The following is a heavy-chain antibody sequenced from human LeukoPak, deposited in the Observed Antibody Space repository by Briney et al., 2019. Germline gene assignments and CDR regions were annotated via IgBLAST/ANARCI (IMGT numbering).Heavy chain of an antibody. CDR3: ARDPYYYGSGSYPDYYYGMDV. CDR2: ISSSSSYI. CDR1: GFTFSSYC. V-gene: IGHV3-21*01. D-gene: IGHD3-10*01. Sequence: GGSLRLSCAASGFTFSSYCMNWVRQAPGKGLEWVSSISSSSSYIYYADSVKGRFTISRDNAKNSLYLQMNSLRAEDTAVYYCARDPYYYGSGSYPDYYYGMDVWGKGTTVTVSS. J-gene: IGHJ6*04.